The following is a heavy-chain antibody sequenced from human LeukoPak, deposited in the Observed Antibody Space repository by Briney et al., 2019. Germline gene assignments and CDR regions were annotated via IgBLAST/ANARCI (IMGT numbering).Heavy chain of an antibody. CDR3: ARVGGSYGTATFDY. CDR1: GYSFGSHC. J-gene: IGHJ4*02. D-gene: IGHD1-26*01. CDR2: ISGYDGNR. V-gene: IGHV1-18*01. Sequence: GASEVSCNTSGYSFGSHCISWVRQAPGRGLEGMGWISGYDGNRKYAQKVQGRVTMTRDMSTSTVYMELSSLRSEDTAVYYCARVGGSYGTATFDYWGQGTLVTVSS.